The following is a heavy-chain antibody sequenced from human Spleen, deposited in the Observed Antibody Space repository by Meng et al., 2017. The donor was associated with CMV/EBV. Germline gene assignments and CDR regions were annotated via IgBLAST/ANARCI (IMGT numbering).Heavy chain of an antibody. CDR1: GDSVSSGSHY. J-gene: IGHJ4*02. CDR3: ARDLGCSSVTCHTDY. CDR2: IYYGGST. V-gene: IGHV4-61*01. D-gene: IGHD2-2*02. Sequence: SGDSVSSGSHYWSWIRQPPGKGLEWIGYIYYGGSTKYNPSLKRRATISLDTSKNQFSLNLISVTAADTAVYYCARDLGCSSVTCHTDYWGQGTLVTVSS.